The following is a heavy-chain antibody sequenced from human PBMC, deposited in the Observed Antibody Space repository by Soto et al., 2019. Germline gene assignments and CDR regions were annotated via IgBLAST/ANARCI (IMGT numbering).Heavy chain of an antibody. CDR1: GLSITDSEMG. V-gene: IGHV2-26*01. D-gene: IGHD6-19*01. Sequence: QVTLKESGPVLVKPTETLTLRCTVSGLSITDSEMGVSWIRQPPGQPLEWLAHIDSSGEKSYRTFLKSRLAISKDTSKSQIVLTMTNMAPADTATYYCARRHLAVAVSPWFDPWGQGLPVTVSS. CDR2: IDSSGEK. CDR3: ARRHLAVAVSPWFDP. J-gene: IGHJ5*02.